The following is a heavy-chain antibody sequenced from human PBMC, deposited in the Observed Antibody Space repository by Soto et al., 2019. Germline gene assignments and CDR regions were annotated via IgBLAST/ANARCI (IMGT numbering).Heavy chain of an antibody. J-gene: IGHJ6*02. V-gene: IGHV3-53*01. D-gene: IGHD2-2*01. CDR2: IYSGVGT. Sequence: GGSLRLSCAASGFTFSSYAMSWVRQAPGKGLEWVSVIYSGVGTYYADSVKGRFTISRDNSKNTLYLQMNSLRAEDTAVYYCARTEVVPAARPYYYGMDVWGQGTTVTVSS. CDR1: GFTFSSYA. CDR3: ARTEVVPAARPYYYGMDV.